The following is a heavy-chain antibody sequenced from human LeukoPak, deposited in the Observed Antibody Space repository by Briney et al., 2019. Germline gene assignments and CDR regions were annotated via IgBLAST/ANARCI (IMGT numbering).Heavy chain of an antibody. CDR1: GFTFSSYG. CDR2: ISNKGGST. D-gene: IGHD1-26*01. CDR3: VKSGTWADFDS. J-gene: IGHJ4*02. Sequence: GGSLRLSCSASGFTFSSYGMHWVRQAPGKGLEYVSGISNKGGSTYYADSVKGRFTISRDNSKNTLHLQMSSLRADDMAVYYCVKSGTWADFDSWGQGTLVTVSS. V-gene: IGHV3-64D*09.